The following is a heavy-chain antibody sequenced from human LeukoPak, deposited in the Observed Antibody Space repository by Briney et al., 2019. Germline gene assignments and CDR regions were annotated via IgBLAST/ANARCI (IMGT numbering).Heavy chain of an antibody. CDR2: IIPIFGTA. CDR1: GGTFSSYA. Sequence: GASVKVSCKASGGTFSSYAISWVRQAPGQGPEWMGGIIPIFGTANYAQKFQGRVTITADKPTSTAYMELSSLRSEDTAVYYCARDPEDKNGDYGAFDIWGQGTMVTVSS. J-gene: IGHJ3*02. CDR3: ARDPEDKNGDYGAFDI. D-gene: IGHD4-17*01. V-gene: IGHV1-69*06.